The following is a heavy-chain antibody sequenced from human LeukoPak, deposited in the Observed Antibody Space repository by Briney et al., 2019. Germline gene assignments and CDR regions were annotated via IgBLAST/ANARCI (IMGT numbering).Heavy chain of an antibody. Sequence: PSETLSLTCTVSGGSISISTYYWGWVRQPPGKGLEWIGRIYTSGSTNYNPSLKSRVAISVDTSKNQFSLKVNSVTAADTAVYYCARGDCSSTICYSPMDVWGKGTTVTVSS. CDR1: GGSISISTYY. CDR3: ARGDCSSTICYSPMDV. V-gene: IGHV4-39*07. D-gene: IGHD2-2*01. J-gene: IGHJ6*03. CDR2: IYTSGST.